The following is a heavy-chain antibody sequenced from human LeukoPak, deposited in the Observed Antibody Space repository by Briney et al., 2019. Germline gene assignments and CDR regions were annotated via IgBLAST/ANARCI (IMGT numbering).Heavy chain of an antibody. J-gene: IGHJ4*02. D-gene: IGHD5/OR15-5a*01. V-gene: IGHV1-18*01. CDR1: GYAFSSYG. CDR3: ARDWHSVSSMREIYFDY. CDR2: ISGYNGNT. Sequence: GASVKVSCKASGYAFSSYGISWVRQAPGQGLEWMGWISGYNGNTNYAQKLQGRVTMTTDTSTTTAYMELRSLRYDDTAVYYCARDWHSVSSMREIYFDYWGQGTLVTVSS.